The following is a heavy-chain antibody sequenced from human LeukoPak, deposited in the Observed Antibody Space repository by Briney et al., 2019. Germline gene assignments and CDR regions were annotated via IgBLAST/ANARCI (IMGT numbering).Heavy chain of an antibody. CDR1: GGSISSHY. V-gene: IGHV4-59*11. J-gene: IGHJ6*03. Sequence: SETLSLTCTVSGGSISSHYWSWIRQPPGKGLEWIGYIYYSGSTNYNPSLKSRVTISVDTSKNQFSLKLSSVTAADTAVYYCAGAVYSSTRWAYYYYYYMDVWGKGTTVTVSS. D-gene: IGHD6-13*01. CDR2: IYYSGST. CDR3: AGAVYSSTRWAYYYYYYMDV.